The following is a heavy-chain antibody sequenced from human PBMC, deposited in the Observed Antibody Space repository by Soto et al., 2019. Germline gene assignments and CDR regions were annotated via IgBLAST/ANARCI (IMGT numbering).Heavy chain of an antibody. CDR3: ARELELVLDY. CDR1: GFTFSSYA. D-gene: IGHD6-6*01. J-gene: IGHJ4*02. V-gene: IGHV3-30-3*01. CDR2: ISYDGSNK. Sequence: QVQLVESGGGVVQPGRSLRLSCAVSGFTFSSYAMHWVRQAPGKGLEWVAVISYDGSNKYYADSVKGRFTISRDNSKNTLYLQMNSLRAEDTAVYYCARELELVLDYWGQGTLVTGPS.